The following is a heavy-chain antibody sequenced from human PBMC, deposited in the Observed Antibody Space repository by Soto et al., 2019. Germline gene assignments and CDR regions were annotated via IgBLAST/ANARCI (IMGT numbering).Heavy chain of an antibody. CDR1: GGSISSSSYY. CDR2: IYYSGST. V-gene: IGHV4-39*01. CDR3: ARQTADDYGDFDY. D-gene: IGHD4-17*01. J-gene: IGHJ4*02. Sequence: SETLSLTCTVSGGSISSSSYYWGWIRQPPGKGLEWIGSIYYSGSTYYNPSLKSRVTISVDTSKNQFSLTLSSVTAADTAVYYCARQTADDYGDFDYWGQGTLVTVSS.